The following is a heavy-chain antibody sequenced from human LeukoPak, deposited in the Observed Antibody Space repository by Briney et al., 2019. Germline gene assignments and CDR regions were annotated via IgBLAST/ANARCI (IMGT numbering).Heavy chain of an antibody. CDR2: ISSSSSYI. D-gene: IGHD3-9*01. Sequence: PGGSLRLSCAASGFTFSSYSMNWVRQAPGKGLEWVSSISSSSSYIYYADSLKGRFTISRDNAKNSLYLQMNSLRAEDAAVYYCARDPLRYFDWLLGPYGMDVWGKGTTVTVSS. V-gene: IGHV3-21*01. J-gene: IGHJ6*04. CDR3: ARDPLRYFDWLLGPYGMDV. CDR1: GFTFSSYS.